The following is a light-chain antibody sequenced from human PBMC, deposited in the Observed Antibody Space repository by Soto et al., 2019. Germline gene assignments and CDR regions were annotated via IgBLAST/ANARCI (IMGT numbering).Light chain of an antibody. CDR2: PAS. J-gene: IGKJ4*01. V-gene: IGKV1-12*01. CDR1: QGIGSW. CDR3: LQANNFPVT. Sequence: DIQMTQSPSFVSASIGDRVTLTCRASQGIGSWLAWYQQVPGRAPRLLIFPASPFQSGVSSRFRGSVSVTDFTLTITSLQPEDFATYFCLQANNFPVTFGEGPKVEMK.